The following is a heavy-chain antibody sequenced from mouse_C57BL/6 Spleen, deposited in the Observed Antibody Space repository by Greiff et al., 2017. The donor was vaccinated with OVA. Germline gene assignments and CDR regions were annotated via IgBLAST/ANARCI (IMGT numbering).Heavy chain of an antibody. V-gene: IGHV1-54*01. D-gene: IGHD2-2*01. Sequence: QVQLKQSGAELVRPGTSVKVSCKASGYAFTNYLIEWVKQRPGQGLEWIGVINPGSGGTNYNEKFKGKATLTADKSSSTAYMQLSSLTSEDSAVYFCARSGLRGFAYWGQGTLVTVSA. CDR2: INPGSGGT. CDR1: GYAFTNYL. CDR3: ARSGLRGFAY. J-gene: IGHJ3*01.